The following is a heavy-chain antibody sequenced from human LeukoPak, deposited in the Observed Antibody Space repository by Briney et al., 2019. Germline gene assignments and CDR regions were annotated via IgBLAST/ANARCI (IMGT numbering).Heavy chain of an antibody. D-gene: IGHD2-15*01. CDR1: GFTFSSYS. CDR2: IRSSSSYI. V-gene: IGHV3-21*01. CDR3: ARDRYCSGGSCYSGWFDP. Sequence: PGGSLRLSCAASGFTFSSYSMNWVRQAPGKGLEWVSSIRSSSSYIYYADSVKGRFTISRDNAKNSLYLQMNSLRAEDTAVYYCARDRYCSGGSCYSGWFDPWGQGTLVTVSS. J-gene: IGHJ5*02.